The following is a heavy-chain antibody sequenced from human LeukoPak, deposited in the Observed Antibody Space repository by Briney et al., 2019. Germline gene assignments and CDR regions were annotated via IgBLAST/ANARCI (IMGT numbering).Heavy chain of an antibody. V-gene: IGHV3-9*01. J-gene: IGHJ2*01. CDR2: INWKTGNG. CDR3: TRRAARWQFDL. CDR1: GFNFDDYA. D-gene: IGHD5-24*01. Sequence: GESLRLSCAVSGFNFDDYAMHWVRQAPGRGLEWVSGINWKTGNGIYADSVKGRFAISRDNAKNSLYLQMSSLRAEDTALYYCTRRAARWQFDLWGRGTLLTVSS.